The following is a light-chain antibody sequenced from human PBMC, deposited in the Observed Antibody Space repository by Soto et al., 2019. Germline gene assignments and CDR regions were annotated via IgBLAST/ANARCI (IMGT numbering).Light chain of an antibody. CDR2: LGS. V-gene: IGKV2-28*01. Sequence: DIVMTQSPLSLPVTPGEPASISCRSSHSLLHSNGYNYLDWYVQKPGQSPQLLIYLGSNRASGVPDRFSGSGSGTDFTLKISRVEAEDVGVYYCMQGLQTPWTFGQGTKVEIK. CDR3: MQGLQTPWT. CDR1: HSLLHSNGYNY. J-gene: IGKJ1*01.